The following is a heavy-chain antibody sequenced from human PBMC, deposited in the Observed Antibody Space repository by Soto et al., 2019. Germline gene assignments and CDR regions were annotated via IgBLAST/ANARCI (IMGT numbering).Heavy chain of an antibody. Sequence: ASVKVSCKASGYTFTGYYMHWVRQAPGQGLEWMGWINPNSGGTNYAQKFQGRVTMTRDTSISTAYMELHYLGSEDTAVYYCARGIELWLGFDFWGQGTLVTVSS. CDR1: GYTFTGYY. D-gene: IGHD5-18*01. CDR2: INPNSGGT. J-gene: IGHJ4*02. V-gene: IGHV1-2*02. CDR3: ARGIELWLGFDF.